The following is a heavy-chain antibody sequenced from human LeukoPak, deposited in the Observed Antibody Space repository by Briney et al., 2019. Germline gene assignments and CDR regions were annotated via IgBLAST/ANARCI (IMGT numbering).Heavy chain of an antibody. J-gene: IGHJ5*02. CDR2: INHSGST. D-gene: IGHD3-3*01. Sequence: PSETLSLTCAVYGGSFSGYYWSWIRQPPGKGLEWIGEINHSGSTNYNPSLKSRVTISVDTSKNQFSLKLGSVTAADTAVYYCARRHVLRFLEWLTNWFDPWGQGTLVTVSS. CDR3: ARRHVLRFLEWLTNWFDP. CDR1: GGSFSGYY. V-gene: IGHV4-34*01.